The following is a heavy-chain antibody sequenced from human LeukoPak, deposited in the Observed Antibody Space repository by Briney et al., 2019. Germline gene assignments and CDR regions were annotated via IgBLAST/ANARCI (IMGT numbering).Heavy chain of an antibody. Sequence: AGGSLRLSCAASGFTFSYAWMSWVRQAPGKGLEWVGRITTKRSNYATAYTASVKGRFTISRHDSENTAYLQMNSLKTEDTALYYCTTYRSGHYWGQGTLVTVSS. CDR1: GFTFSYAW. J-gene: IGHJ4*02. CDR2: ITTKRSNYAT. V-gene: IGHV3-73*01. CDR3: TTYRSGHY. D-gene: IGHD6-19*01.